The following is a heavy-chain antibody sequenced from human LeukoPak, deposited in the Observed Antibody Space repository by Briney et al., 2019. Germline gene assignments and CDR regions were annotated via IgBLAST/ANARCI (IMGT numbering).Heavy chain of an antibody. Sequence: GGSLRLSCAVPGFTFYDYLMHWVRQAPGKGLEWVSLISWDGDNTYYADSVKGRFTISRDNSKNSLYLQMNSLRTEDTALYCCAKARGLIGGAFDIWGQGTMVTVSS. J-gene: IGHJ3*02. CDR2: ISWDGDNT. D-gene: IGHD3-22*01. CDR3: AKARGLIGGAFDI. CDR1: GFTFYDYL. V-gene: IGHV3-43*01.